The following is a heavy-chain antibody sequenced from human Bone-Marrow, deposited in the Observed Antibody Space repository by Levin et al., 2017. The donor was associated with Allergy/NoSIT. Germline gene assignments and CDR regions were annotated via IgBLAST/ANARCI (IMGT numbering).Heavy chain of an antibody. CDR3: ARGPIVVVPAAIGSYYDYGMDV. CDR2: INHSGST. CDR1: GGSFSGYY. Sequence: SETLSLTCAVYGGSFSGYYWSWIRQPPGKGLEWIGEINHSGSTNYNPSLKSRVTISVDTSKNQFSLKLSSVTAADTAVYYCARGPIVVVPAAIGSYYDYGMDVWGQGTTVTVSS. J-gene: IGHJ6*02. V-gene: IGHV4-34*01. D-gene: IGHD2-2*01.